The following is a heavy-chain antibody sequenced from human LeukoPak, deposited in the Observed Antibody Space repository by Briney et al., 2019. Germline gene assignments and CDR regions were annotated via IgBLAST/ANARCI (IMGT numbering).Heavy chain of an antibody. CDR3: TRESGAFSPFGF. J-gene: IGHJ4*02. D-gene: IGHD1-26*01. V-gene: IGHV4-4*02. Sequence: SETLSLTRAVSGGSITTTNWWSWVRQPPGKGLEWIGEVHLSGATNYNPSLESRVSMSIDKSKNHLSLEVTSVTAADTAMYFCTRESGAFSPFGFWGLGTLVTVSS. CDR1: GGSITTTNW. CDR2: VHLSGAT.